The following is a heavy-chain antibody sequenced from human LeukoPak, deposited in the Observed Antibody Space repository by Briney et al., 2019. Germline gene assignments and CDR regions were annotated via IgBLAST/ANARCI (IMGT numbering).Heavy chain of an antibody. D-gene: IGHD3-10*01. CDR1: GYTFTGYY. V-gene: IGHV1-2*06. CDR2: INPNSGGT. J-gene: IGHJ4*02. CDR3: ARYGSGSYSFNY. Sequence: ASVKVSCTASGYTFTGYYMHWVRQAPGQGLEWMGRINPNSGGTNYAQKFQGRVTMTRDTSISTAYMELSRLRSDDTAVYYCARYGSGSYSFNYWGQGTLVTVSS.